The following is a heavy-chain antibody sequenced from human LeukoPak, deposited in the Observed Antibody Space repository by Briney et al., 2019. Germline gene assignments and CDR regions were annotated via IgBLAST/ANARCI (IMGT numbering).Heavy chain of an antibody. J-gene: IGHJ4*02. Sequence: GGSLRLSCAASGFTFDDYGMSWVRQAPGKGLVWVSRINTDGSSTSYADSVKGRFTISRDNAKNTLYLQMNSLRAEDTAVYYCTRVLPDILTGYSFDYWGQGTLVTVSS. CDR3: TRVLPDILTGYSFDY. CDR1: GFTFDDYG. V-gene: IGHV3-74*01. D-gene: IGHD3-9*01. CDR2: INTDGSST.